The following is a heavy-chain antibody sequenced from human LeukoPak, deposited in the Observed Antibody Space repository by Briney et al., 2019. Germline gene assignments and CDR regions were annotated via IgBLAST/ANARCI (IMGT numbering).Heavy chain of an antibody. CDR3: ARDSAAVMPHFDF. CDR2: ISSTSTYI. D-gene: IGHD2-2*01. J-gene: IGHJ4*02. V-gene: IGHV3-21*01. CDR1: RFTFSSYS. Sequence: GGFLRLSCAASRFTFSSYSMNWVRQAPGRGLEWVSSISSTSTYIYYADSVKGRFTISRDNAKNSLYLQMNSLRVEDTAVYYCARDSAAVMPHFDFWGQGTLVTVSS.